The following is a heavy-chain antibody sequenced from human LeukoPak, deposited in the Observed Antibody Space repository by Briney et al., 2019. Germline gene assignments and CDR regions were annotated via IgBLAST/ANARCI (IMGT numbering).Heavy chain of an antibody. V-gene: IGHV4-34*01. D-gene: IGHD1-26*01. CDR1: GGSFSGYY. Sequence: SETLSLTCAVYGGSFSGYYWSWIRLPPGKGLEWIGEINHSGSTNYNPSLKSRVTISVDTSKNQFSLKLSSVTAADTAVYYCARFIVGADRDFDYWGQGTLVTVSS. CDR2: INHSGST. J-gene: IGHJ4*02. CDR3: ARFIVGADRDFDY.